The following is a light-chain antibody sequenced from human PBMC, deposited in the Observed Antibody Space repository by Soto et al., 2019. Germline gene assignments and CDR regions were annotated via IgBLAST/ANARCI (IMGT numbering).Light chain of an antibody. CDR2: DAS. J-gene: IGKJ5*01. CDR3: QQRNTWPPIN. V-gene: IGKV3-11*01. CDR1: QSVSGY. Sequence: EIVLTHSPATLSLSPWETATLSCRSSQSVSGYIGWYQVKPGQAPRLLIYDASRRASGVPARFSGSGSGTDFTLTISSLEPEDFALYYCQQRNTWPPINFGQGTRLEIK.